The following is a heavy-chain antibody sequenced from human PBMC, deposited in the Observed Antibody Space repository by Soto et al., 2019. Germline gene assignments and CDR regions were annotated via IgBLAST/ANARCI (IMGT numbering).Heavy chain of an antibody. CDR2: IIPIFGTA. Sequence: ASVKVSCKASGGTFSSYAISWVRQAPGQGLEWMGGIIPIFGTANYAQKFQGRVTITADKSTSTAYMELSSLRSEDTAVYYCARDRVSGYDMGYWGQGTLVTVS. V-gene: IGHV1-69*06. CDR3: ARDRVSGYDMGY. D-gene: IGHD5-12*01. CDR1: GGTFSSYA. J-gene: IGHJ4*02.